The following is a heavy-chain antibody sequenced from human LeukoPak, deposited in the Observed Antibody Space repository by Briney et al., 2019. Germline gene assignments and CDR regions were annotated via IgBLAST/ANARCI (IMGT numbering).Heavy chain of an antibody. CDR2: IYHTGST. Sequence: SETLSLTCDVSGGSISSGLYSWSWIRQPLGKGLEWIGYIYHTGSTYYNPSLKSRVSISVDTSKNQFSLRLSSVTAADTAVYYCARLQYCSGTSCYWFDPWGQGTLVTVSS. J-gene: IGHJ5*02. V-gene: IGHV4-30-2*01. D-gene: IGHD2-2*01. CDR3: ARLQYCSGTSCYWFDP. CDR1: GGSISSGLYS.